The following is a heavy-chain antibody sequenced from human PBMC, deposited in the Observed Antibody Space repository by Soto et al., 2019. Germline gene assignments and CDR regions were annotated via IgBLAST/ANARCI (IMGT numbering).Heavy chain of an antibody. D-gene: IGHD6-6*01. V-gene: IGHV3-7*01. Sequence: EVQLVESGGGLVQPGGSLRLSCAASGFTFSSDWMKWVRQAAGKGLEWVASISQDGGEKSYVDSVKGRFTTSRDNAKSSLDPQINSLRAEDTALYYCARVLRSSIAARDRYYSYSYGLDVWGSGTTVIFSS. J-gene: IGHJ6*01. CDR1: GFTFSSDW. CDR3: ARVLRSSIAARDRYYSYSYGLDV. CDR2: ISQDGGEK.